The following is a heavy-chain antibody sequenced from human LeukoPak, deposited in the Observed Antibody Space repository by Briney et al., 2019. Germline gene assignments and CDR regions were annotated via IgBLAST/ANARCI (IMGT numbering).Heavy chain of an antibody. V-gene: IGHV1-46*01. CDR2: INPTGGST. CDR3: ARDNGGGGYSYGSNFDY. J-gene: IGHJ4*02. CDR1: GYTFTSYY. D-gene: IGHD5-18*01. Sequence: ASVKVSCKASGYTFTSYYMHWVRQAPGQGLEWMGLINPTGGSTGYAQKFQGRVTMTRDMSTSADYMELSSLRSEDTAIYYCARDNGGGGYSYGSNFDYWGQGTLVTVSS.